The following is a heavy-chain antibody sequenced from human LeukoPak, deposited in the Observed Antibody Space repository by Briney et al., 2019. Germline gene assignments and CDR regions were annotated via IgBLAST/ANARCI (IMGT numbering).Heavy chain of an antibody. Sequence: GGSLRLSCAASGFTFSSYWMSWVRQAPGKGLEWVANIKQEGSEKYYVDSVKGRFTISRDNAKNSLYLQMNSLRAEDTAVYYCARDPGLRYFDWTMSGYFDYWGQGTLVTVSS. J-gene: IGHJ4*02. CDR1: GFTFSSYW. D-gene: IGHD3-9*01. V-gene: IGHV3-7*03. CDR3: ARDPGLRYFDWTMSGYFDY. CDR2: IKQEGSEK.